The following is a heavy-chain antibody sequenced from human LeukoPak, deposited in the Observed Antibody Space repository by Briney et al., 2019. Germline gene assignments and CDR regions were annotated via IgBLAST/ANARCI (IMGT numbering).Heavy chain of an antibody. CDR1: GFTVIGNY. Sequence: GGSLRLSCAPSGFTVIGNYMSWVRQAPGKGLEWVSVIYTGGKTYYADSVKGRFTISRDNSKNTLYLQMDSLRVEDTAVYYCAKSPGTYSYFYAMDVWGQGTTVTVSS. CDR2: IYTGGKT. V-gene: IGHV3-66*01. J-gene: IGHJ6*02. CDR3: AKSPGTYSYFYAMDV. D-gene: IGHD1-26*01.